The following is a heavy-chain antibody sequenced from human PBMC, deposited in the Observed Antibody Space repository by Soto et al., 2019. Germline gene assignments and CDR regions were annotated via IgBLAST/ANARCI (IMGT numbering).Heavy chain of an antibody. CDR2: ISYDGSNK. CDR3: AKDSFSRN. D-gene: IGHD3-3*01. J-gene: IGHJ4*02. V-gene: IGHV3-30*18. CDR1: GFTFSSYG. Sequence: QVQLVESGGGVVQPGRSLRLSCAASGFTFSSYGMHWVRQAPGKGLEWVAVISYDGSNKYYADSVKGRFTISRDNSKNTLYLQMNSLRAEDTAVYYCAKDSFSRNWGQATLVTVSS.